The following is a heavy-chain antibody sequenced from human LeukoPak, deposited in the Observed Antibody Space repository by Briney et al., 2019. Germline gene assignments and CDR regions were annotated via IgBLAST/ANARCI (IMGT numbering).Heavy chain of an antibody. CDR2: ISSSSSYI. V-gene: IGHV3-21*03. D-gene: IGHD3-22*01. CDR1: GFTFSDYT. CDR3: ASENYDMALGY. Sequence: GGSLRLSCAASGFTFSDYTMNWVRQAPGKGLEWVSSISSSSSYIYYADSVKGRFTISRDNAKNSLYLQMNSLRAEDTAVYYCASENYDMALGYWGQGTLVTVSS. J-gene: IGHJ4*02.